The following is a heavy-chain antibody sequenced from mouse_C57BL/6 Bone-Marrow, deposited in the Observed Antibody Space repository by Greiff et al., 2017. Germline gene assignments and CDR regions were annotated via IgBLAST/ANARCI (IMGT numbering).Heavy chain of an antibody. CDR3: ASGSGYPRRAMYY. V-gene: IGHV1-4*01. D-gene: IGHD3-2*02. CDR2: INPSSGYT. J-gene: IGHJ4*01. Sequence: VQLQESGAELARPGASVKMSCKASGYTFTSYTIHWVKRRPGQGLEWIGYINPSSGYTKYNQKFKDKATLTADKSSSTAYMQLSSLPSEDSAVYYWASGSGYPRRAMYYGGQGTSVTVSS. CDR1: GYTFTSYT.